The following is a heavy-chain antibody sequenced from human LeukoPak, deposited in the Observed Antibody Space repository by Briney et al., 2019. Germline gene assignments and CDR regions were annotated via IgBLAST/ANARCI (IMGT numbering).Heavy chain of an antibody. CDR1: GGSFSGYY. CDR2: INHSGST. J-gene: IGHJ6*02. Sequence: SETLSLTCAVYGGSFSGYYWSWIRQPPGKGLEWIGEINHSGSTNYNSSLKSRVTISVDTSKNQFSLKLSSVTAADTAVYYCARRKYGSGSRPLCMDVWGQGTTVTVSS. V-gene: IGHV4-34*01. CDR3: ARRKYGSGSRPLCMDV. D-gene: IGHD3-10*01.